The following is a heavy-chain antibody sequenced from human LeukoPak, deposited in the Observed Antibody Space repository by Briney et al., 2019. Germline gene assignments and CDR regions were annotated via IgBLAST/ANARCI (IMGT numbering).Heavy chain of an antibody. CDR1: GFTFSNAW. Sequence: GGSLRLSCAASGFTFSNAWMSWVRQAPGKGLEWVGRTKSKTDGGTTDYAAPVKGRFTISRDDSKNTLYLQMNSLKTEDTAVYYCTTYGGIVGVASDYWGQGTLVTVSS. V-gene: IGHV3-15*01. D-gene: IGHD1-26*01. J-gene: IGHJ4*02. CDR3: TTYGGIVGVASDY. CDR2: TKSKTDGGTT.